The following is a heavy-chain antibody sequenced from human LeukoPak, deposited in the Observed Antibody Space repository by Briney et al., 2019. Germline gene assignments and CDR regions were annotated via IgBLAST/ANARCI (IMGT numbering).Heavy chain of an antibody. D-gene: IGHD6-13*01. CDR2: ISGSGGST. CDR1: GFTFSSYA. Sequence: GGSLRLSCAASGFTFSSYAVSWVRQAPGKGLEWVSAISGSGGSTYYADSVKGRFTISRDNSKNTLYLQMNSLRAEDTAVYYCANRPSAYSSSGVAFDIWGQGTMVTVSS. J-gene: IGHJ3*02. V-gene: IGHV3-23*01. CDR3: ANRPSAYSSSGVAFDI.